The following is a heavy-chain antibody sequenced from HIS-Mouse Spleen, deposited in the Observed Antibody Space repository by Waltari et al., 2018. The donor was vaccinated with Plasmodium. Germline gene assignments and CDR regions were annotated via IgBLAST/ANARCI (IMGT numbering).Heavy chain of an antibody. V-gene: IGHV3-30*18. CDR2: ISYDGSNK. CDR1: GFTFTRYG. Sequence: QVQLVESGGGVVEHGRSLRLSCADSGFTFTRYGMHWVRQAPGKGLEWVAVISYDGSNKYYADSVKGRFTISRDNSKNTLYLQMNSLRAEDTAVYYCAKDRRSSSWYVDYWGQGTLVTVSS. CDR3: AKDRRSSSWYVDY. D-gene: IGHD6-13*01. J-gene: IGHJ4*02.